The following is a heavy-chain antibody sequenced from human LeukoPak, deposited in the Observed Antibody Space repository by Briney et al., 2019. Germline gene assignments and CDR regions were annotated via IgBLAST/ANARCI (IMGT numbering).Heavy chain of an antibody. CDR3: ARDDCSSISCYHNWFDP. D-gene: IGHD2-2*01. CDR2: IKQDGSEK. CDR1: GFTFSSYW. J-gene: IGHJ5*02. V-gene: IGHV3-7*01. Sequence: GGSLRLSCAASGFTFSSYWMSWVRQAPGKGLEWVANIKQDGSEKCYVDSVKGRFTISRDNAKNSLYLQMNSLRAEDTAVYYCARDDCSSISCYHNWFDPWGQGTLVTVSS.